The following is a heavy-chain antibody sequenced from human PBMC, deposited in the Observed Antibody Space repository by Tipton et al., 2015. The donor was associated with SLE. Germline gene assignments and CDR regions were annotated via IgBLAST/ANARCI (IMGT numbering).Heavy chain of an antibody. Sequence: LRLSCTVSDGSISDYCWTWIRQPAGEGLEWIGRIYASGSTNYNPSLRSRAAMSVDTSKSQFSLKLTSMTAADTAVYYCARDRSSLNDAFDIWGQGTLVTVSS. CDR1: DGSISDYC. V-gene: IGHV4-4*07. CDR2: IYASGST. CDR3: ARDRSSLNDAFDI. D-gene: IGHD6-6*01. J-gene: IGHJ3*02.